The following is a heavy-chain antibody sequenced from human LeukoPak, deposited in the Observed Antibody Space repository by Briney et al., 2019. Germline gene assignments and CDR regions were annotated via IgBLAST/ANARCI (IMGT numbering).Heavy chain of an antibody. J-gene: IGHJ4*02. CDR3: AKDGRGSGYFPDY. Sequence: GGSLRLSCAASGFTFSSYGMHWVRQAPGKGLEWVAFIRYDGSNKYYADSVKGRFTISRDNSKNTLYLQMNSLRPEDSAVHYCAKDGRGSGYFPDYWGQGTLVTVSA. D-gene: IGHD3-22*01. CDR2: IRYDGSNK. CDR1: GFTFSSYG. V-gene: IGHV3-30*02.